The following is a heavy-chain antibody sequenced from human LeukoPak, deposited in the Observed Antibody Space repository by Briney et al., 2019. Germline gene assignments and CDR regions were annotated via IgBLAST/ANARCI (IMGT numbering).Heavy chain of an antibody. CDR3: AKDLGTVTPDS. CDR2: IYSDGNT. CDR1: GSTVSTNY. Sequence: GGSLRLSCAASGSTVSTNYMSWVRQAPGKGLEWVSVIYSDGNTFYADSVKGRFTISRDSSKNTLYLQMNSLRAEDTAVYYCAKDLGTVTPDSWGQGTLVTVSS. D-gene: IGHD4-17*01. J-gene: IGHJ4*02. V-gene: IGHV3-53*01.